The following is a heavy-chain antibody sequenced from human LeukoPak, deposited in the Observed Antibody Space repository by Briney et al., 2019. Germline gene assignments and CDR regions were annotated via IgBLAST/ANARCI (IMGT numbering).Heavy chain of an antibody. Sequence: SETLSLTCTVSGGSLSPYYWSWIRQPPGEGLECIGYIHYTGSTNYNPSLKSRVTISVDTSKSQFSLKLSSVTAADTAIYYCARGGYYGSGNDFRFDPWGQGTLVTVSS. CDR1: GGSLSPYY. D-gene: IGHD3-10*01. J-gene: IGHJ5*02. CDR2: IHYTGST. V-gene: IGHV4-59*01. CDR3: ARGGYYGSGNDFRFDP.